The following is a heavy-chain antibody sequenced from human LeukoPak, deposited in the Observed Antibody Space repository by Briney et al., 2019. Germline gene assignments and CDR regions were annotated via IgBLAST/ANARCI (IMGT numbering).Heavy chain of an antibody. D-gene: IGHD3-16*01. CDR1: GFTFNIFS. J-gene: IGHJ4*02. CDR3: AKPVAGDRYFDY. CDR2: ISSYSSYI. V-gene: IGHV3-21*01. Sequence: PGGSLRLSCAASGFTFNIFSMTWVRQAPGKGLEWVSSISSYSSYIYYADSVRGRFTISRDNAKNSLYLQMNSLRAADTAVYYCAKPVAGDRYFDYWGQGTLVTVSS.